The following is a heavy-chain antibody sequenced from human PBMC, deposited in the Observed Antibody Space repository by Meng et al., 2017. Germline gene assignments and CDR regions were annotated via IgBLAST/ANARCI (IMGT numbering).Heavy chain of an antibody. CDR3: ATRGNPYLDC. Sequence: QCQLVHSGAELEHPGASVQVSCNASAHTLSSDGFAWVRQAPGQGLEWMGWINAYNGYTDYAQKFLGRVTLTTDTSTNTGYMELRSLTSDDTAVYYCATRGNPYLDCWGQGTLVTVSS. J-gene: IGHJ4*02. CDR2: INAYNGYT. V-gene: IGHV1-18*01. CDR1: AHTLSSDG.